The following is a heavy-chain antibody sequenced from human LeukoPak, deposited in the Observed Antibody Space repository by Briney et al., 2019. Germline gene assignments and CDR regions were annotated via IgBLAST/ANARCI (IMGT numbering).Heavy chain of an antibody. CDR2: IYPGDSDT. D-gene: IGHD5-18*01. Sequence: GESLKISCKGSGYSFTSYWIGWVRQMPGKGLEWMGTIYPGDSDTRYSPSFQGQVTISADKSISTAYLQWSSLKASDTAMYYCAGNVDTAMVTDAFDIWGQGTMVTVSS. CDR1: GYSFTSYW. CDR3: AGNVDTAMVTDAFDI. J-gene: IGHJ3*02. V-gene: IGHV5-51*01.